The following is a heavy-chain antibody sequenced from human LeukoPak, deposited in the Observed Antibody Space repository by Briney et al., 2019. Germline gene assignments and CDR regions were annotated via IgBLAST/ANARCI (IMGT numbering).Heavy chain of an antibody. J-gene: IGHJ4*02. CDR3: AREFSTFGGVIVIGPFDY. Sequence: GGSLRLSCAASGFTFSDYYMSWIRQAPGKGLEWVSYISSSSSYTNYADSVKGRLTISRDNAKNSLYLQMNSLRAEDTAVYYCAREFSTFGGVIVIGPFDYWGQGTLVTVSS. CDR1: GFTFSDYY. CDR2: ISSSSSYT. V-gene: IGHV3-11*06. D-gene: IGHD3-16*02.